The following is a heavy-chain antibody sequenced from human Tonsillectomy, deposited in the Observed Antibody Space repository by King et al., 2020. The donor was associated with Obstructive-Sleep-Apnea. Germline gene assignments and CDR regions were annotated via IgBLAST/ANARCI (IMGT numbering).Heavy chain of an antibody. CDR2: IYHSGST. CDR3: ARTTHRDYALDY. Sequence: VQLQESGPGLVKPSGTLSLTCAVSGGSLSSSSWWTWVRQPPGKRLEWIGQIYHSGSTNYNPALESRVTISVDKSKNQFSLKLSSVTAADTAIYYCARTTHRDYALDYWGQGTLVTVSS. V-gene: IGHV4-4*02. J-gene: IGHJ4*02. CDR1: GGSLSSSSW. D-gene: IGHD4-17*01.